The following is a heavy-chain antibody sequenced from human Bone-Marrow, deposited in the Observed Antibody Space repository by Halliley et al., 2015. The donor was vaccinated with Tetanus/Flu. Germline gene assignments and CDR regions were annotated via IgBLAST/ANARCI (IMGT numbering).Heavy chain of an antibody. Sequence: TLSLTCDIFGDSIWRGYYWGWIRQPPGKGLEWLGCAYKTGSTYYNPSLGNRVSISLDQSKNRFSLRLTSVTAADTAVYYCARCYYDFWGGDYFDHGVDVWGPGTRVTVSS. J-gene: IGHJ6*01. CDR3: ARCYYDFWGGDYFDHGVDV. D-gene: IGHD3-3*01. CDR2: AYKTGST. V-gene: IGHV4-38-2*01. CDR1: GDSIWRGYY.